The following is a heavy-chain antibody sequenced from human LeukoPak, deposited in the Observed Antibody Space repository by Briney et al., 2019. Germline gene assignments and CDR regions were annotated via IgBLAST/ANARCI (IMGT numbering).Heavy chain of an antibody. Sequence: SETLSLTCTVSGGSISSSSYYWGWIRQPPGKGLEWIGSIYYSGSTYYNPSLKSRDTISVDTSKNQFSLKLSSVTAADTAVYYCAREWELLLDYWGQGTLVTVSS. CDR1: GGSISSSSYY. D-gene: IGHD1-26*01. CDR3: AREWELLLDY. V-gene: IGHV4-39*01. CDR2: IYYSGST. J-gene: IGHJ4*02.